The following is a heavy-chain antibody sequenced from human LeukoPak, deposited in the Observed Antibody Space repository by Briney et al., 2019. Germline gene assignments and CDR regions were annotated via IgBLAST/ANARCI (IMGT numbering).Heavy chain of an antibody. CDR3: AKDPTGYYYDSSGYYGGY. V-gene: IGHV3-21*01. CDR2: ISSGSGHI. J-gene: IGHJ4*02. D-gene: IGHD3-22*01. Sequence: GVLRLSCAASGFTFSAYSMNWVRQAPGKGLEWVSFISSGSGHIYYADSLQGRFTISRDNSKNTLYLQMNSLRAVDTAVYYCAKDPTGYYYDSSGYYGGYWGQGTLVTVSS. CDR1: GFTFSAYS.